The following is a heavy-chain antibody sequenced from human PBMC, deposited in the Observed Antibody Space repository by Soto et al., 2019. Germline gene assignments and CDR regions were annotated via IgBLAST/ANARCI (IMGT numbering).Heavy chain of an antibody. CDR2: IIPIFGTA. V-gene: IGHV1-69*13. CDR3: ARVEGMAARLGKWFDP. J-gene: IGHJ5*02. D-gene: IGHD6-6*01. CDR1: GGTFSSYA. Sequence: SLKVSCKASGGTFSSYAISWVRQAPGQGLEWMGGIIPIFGTANYAQKFQGRVTITADESTSTAYMELSSLRSEDTAVYYCARVEGMAARLGKWFDPWGQGTQGTVSS.